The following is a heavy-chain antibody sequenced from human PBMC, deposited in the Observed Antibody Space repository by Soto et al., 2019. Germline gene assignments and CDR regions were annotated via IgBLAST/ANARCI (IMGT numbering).Heavy chain of an antibody. CDR1: GGYISSGDYY. J-gene: IGHJ5*02. CDR2: IYYSAST. Sequence: QVQLQESGPGLVKPSQTLSLTCTVSGGYISSGDYYWSWIIQPLGKGLEWLGCIYYSASTYYNPSLKSRVTITVDTYKNQFSLNLSSVTAADTAVYDCARASPSFYSGGALTINWFDPWGQGTLVTVSS. CDR3: ARASPSFYSGGALTINWFDP. V-gene: IGHV4-30-4*01. D-gene: IGHD3-16*01.